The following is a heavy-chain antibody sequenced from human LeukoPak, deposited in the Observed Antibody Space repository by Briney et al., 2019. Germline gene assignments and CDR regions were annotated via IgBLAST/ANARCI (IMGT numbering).Heavy chain of an antibody. V-gene: IGHV4-39*01. CDR3: APTDSFTSGGYNY. Sequence: PSETLSLTCNVSGGSISRSTYHWGWIRQPPGKGLEWIGSVYYSGTTYYNPSLKSRVTISVDTSKNVFSLKLNSVTAADTAVYYCAPTDSFTSGGYNYWGQGTLVTVSS. J-gene: IGHJ4*02. CDR1: GGSISRSTYH. D-gene: IGHD5-12*01. CDR2: VYYSGTT.